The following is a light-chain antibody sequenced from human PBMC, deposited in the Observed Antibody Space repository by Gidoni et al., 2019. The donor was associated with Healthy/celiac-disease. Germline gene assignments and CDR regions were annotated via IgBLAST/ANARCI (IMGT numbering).Light chain of an antibody. CDR1: QDISNY. V-gene: IGKV1-33*01. CDR2: DAS. Sequence: LQITQSPSSLSASVGDRVTITCPASQDISNYLNWYQQKPGKAPKLLIYDASNLETGVPSRFSGSGSGTDFTFTISSLQPEDIATYYCQQYDNLPLTFGGGTKVEIK. CDR3: QQYDNLPLT. J-gene: IGKJ4*01.